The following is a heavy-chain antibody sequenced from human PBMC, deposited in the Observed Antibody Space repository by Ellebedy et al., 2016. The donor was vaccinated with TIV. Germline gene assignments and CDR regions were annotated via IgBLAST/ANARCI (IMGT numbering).Heavy chain of an antibody. V-gene: IGHV4-59*01. J-gene: IGHJ5*02. D-gene: IGHD6-19*01. CDR3: ARDQGEQWLENWFDP. CDR2: ISYSGST. CDR1: GGSISSYS. Sequence: MPSETLSLTCTVSGGSISSYSWSRIRQPPGKGLEWIGDISYSGSTNYNPSLKSRVIISVDTSKNQFSLKLRSMTAADTAVYYCARDQGEQWLENWFDPWGQGTLVTVSS.